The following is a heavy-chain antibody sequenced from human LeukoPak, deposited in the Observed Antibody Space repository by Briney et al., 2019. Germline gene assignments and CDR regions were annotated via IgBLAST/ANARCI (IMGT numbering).Heavy chain of an antibody. Sequence: PGGSLRLSCTASGFTFGDYAMSWVRQAPGKGLEWVGFIRNKDYGGTTEYAASVKGRFAISRDDSNSIAYLQMNSLKTEDTAVYFCARDHGLRFLEWSPLGAFNVWGQGSMVTVSS. CDR3: ARDHGLRFLEWSPLGAFNV. CDR1: GFTFGDYA. J-gene: IGHJ3*01. D-gene: IGHD3-3*01. V-gene: IGHV3-49*04. CDR2: IRNKDYGGTT.